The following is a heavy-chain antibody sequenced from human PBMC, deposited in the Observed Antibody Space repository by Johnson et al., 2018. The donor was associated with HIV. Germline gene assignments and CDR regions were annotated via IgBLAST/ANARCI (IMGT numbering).Heavy chain of an antibody. CDR3: AREEEWELTLVGVGAFDM. CDR1: GFTFSSYD. Sequence: MLLVESGGGLVKPGGSLRLSCAASGFTFSSYDMHWVRQATGKGLEWVSAIGTAGNTYYPGSVKGRFTISRENAKNSLYLQMNSLRAEDTAVYYCAREEEWELTLVGVGAFDMWGQGTMVTVSS. D-gene: IGHD1-26*01. V-gene: IGHV3-13*01. CDR2: IGTAGNT. J-gene: IGHJ3*02.